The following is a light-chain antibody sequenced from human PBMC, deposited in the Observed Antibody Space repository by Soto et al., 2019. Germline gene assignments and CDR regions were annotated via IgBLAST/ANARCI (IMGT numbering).Light chain of an antibody. J-gene: IGKJ4*01. CDR2: DAS. Sequence: EIVLTQSPVTLSLSPGERATLSCRASQSSSLAWYQQKPGQAPRLLIYDASTRATGIPARFSGSGSGTDFTLTISSLEPEDFAVYYCQQRSSWPLTFGGGTKVEIK. CDR1: QSSS. CDR3: QQRSSWPLT. V-gene: IGKV3-11*01.